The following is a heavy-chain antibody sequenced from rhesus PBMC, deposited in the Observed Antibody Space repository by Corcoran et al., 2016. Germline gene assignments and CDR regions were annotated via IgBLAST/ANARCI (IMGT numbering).Heavy chain of an antibody. CDR1: GGSFSGYY. CDR2: ISGSCGSN. Sequence: QVQLQESGPGLVKPSETQSLTCAVSGGSFSGYYWGWIRQPPGKGLEWIGYISGSCGSNDYNPSLKSRVTISTDKSKTQFSRKLSSVTAADTAVYYCARGLYGSSRFDYWGQGVLVTVSS. J-gene: IGHJ4*01. V-gene: IGHV4-165*01. D-gene: IGHD4-29*01. CDR3: ARGLYGSSRFDY.